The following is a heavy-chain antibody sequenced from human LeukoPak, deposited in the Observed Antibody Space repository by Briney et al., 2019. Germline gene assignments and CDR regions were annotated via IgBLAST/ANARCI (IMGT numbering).Heavy chain of an antibody. Sequence: PGGSLRLSCAASGFTVGYNYMTWVRQAPGKGLEWVAAIYNSGSTYYADSVKGRFTISRDNSKNTMYLQMNSLKGEDTAVYYCARRSNPPGRIDHWGQGTLVTVSP. J-gene: IGHJ4*02. D-gene: IGHD1-14*01. CDR3: ARRSNPPGRIDH. V-gene: IGHV3-66*04. CDR2: IYNSGST. CDR1: GFTVGYNY.